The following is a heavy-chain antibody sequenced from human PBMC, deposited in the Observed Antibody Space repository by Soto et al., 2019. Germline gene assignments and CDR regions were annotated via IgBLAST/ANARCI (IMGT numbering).Heavy chain of an antibody. CDR2: INRDGNNK. CDR1: GLTLSSFL. Sequence: GGSLRLSCAASGLTLSSFLMSWVRQAPGKGPEWVASINRDGNNKQYVDSVKGRFTISRDNAENSLYLQMNSLRAEDTAIYYCARDYRADWGPGTLVTVSS. V-gene: IGHV3-7*01. J-gene: IGHJ4*02. D-gene: IGHD1-26*01. CDR3: ARDYRAD.